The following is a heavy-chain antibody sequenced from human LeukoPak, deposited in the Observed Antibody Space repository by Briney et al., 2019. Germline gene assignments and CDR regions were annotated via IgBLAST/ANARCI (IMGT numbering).Heavy chain of an antibody. V-gene: IGHV3-23*01. CDR1: GFTFSSYA. J-gene: IGHJ6*02. Sequence: PGGSLRLSCAASGFTFSSYAMSWVRQAPGKGLEWVSAISGSGGSTYYADSVKGRFTISRDNSKNTLYLQMNSLRAEDTAVYYCAKSGGSSWYYYYYGMDVWGQGTTVTVSS. CDR3: AKSGGSSWYYYYYGMDV. CDR2: ISGSGGST. D-gene: IGHD6-13*01.